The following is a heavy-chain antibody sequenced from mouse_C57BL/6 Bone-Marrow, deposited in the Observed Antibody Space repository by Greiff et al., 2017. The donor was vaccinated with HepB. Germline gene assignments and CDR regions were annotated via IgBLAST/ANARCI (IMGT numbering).Heavy chain of an antibody. J-gene: IGHJ4*01. Sequence: QVQLQQSGAELARPGASVKLSCKASGYTFTSYGISWVKQRTGQGLEWIGEIYPRSGNTYYNEKFKGKATLTAEKSSSTAYMELRSLTSEDSAVYFCARPLLYAMDYWGQGTSVTVSS. CDR2: IYPRSGNT. V-gene: IGHV1-81*01. CDR3: ARPLLYAMDY. CDR1: GYTFTSYG.